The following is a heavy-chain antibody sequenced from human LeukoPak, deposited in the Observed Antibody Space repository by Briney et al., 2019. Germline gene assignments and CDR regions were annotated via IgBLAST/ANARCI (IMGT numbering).Heavy chain of an antibody. CDR1: GYTFTSYD. V-gene: IGHV1-2*06. CDR2: INPNSGGT. D-gene: IGHD5-24*01. Sequence: ASVKVSCKASGYTFTSYDINWVRQAPGQGLEWMGRINPNSGGTNYAQKFQGRVTMTRDTSISTAYMELSRLRSDDTAVYYCARDKRWLQSTLDYWGQGTLVTVSS. J-gene: IGHJ4*02. CDR3: ARDKRWLQSTLDY.